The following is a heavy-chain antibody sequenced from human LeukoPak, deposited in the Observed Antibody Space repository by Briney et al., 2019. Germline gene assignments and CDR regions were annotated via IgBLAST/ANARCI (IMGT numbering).Heavy chain of an antibody. CDR1: GFTFSNYG. CDR2: IRYDGSNK. J-gene: IGHJ6*03. CDR3: ARVFGSGSRPYYYMDV. D-gene: IGHD3-10*01. V-gene: IGHV3-30*02. Sequence: GGSLRLSCAASGFTFSNYGMHWVRQAPGKGLEWVTYIRYDGSNKYYADSVKGRFTISRDNSKNTLYLQMTSLRAEDTAVYYCARVFGSGSRPYYYMDVWGKGTTVTISS.